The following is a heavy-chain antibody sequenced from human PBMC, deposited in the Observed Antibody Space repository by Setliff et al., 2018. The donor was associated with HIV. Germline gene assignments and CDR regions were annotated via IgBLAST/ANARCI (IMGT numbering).Heavy chain of an antibody. CDR2: ITWDSKKI. CDR1: GFTFDEYA. V-gene: IGHV3-9*01. CDR3: AKDYGDGHNWGAFDV. Sequence: PGGSLRLSCAASGFTFDEYAMHWGRQSTGKGLEWVAGITWDSKKIAYADSVKGRFTISRDNAKKQVYLEMNSLKTDDTALYYCAKDYGDGHNWGAFDVWGQGAMVTVSS. D-gene: IGHD1-1*01. J-gene: IGHJ3*01.